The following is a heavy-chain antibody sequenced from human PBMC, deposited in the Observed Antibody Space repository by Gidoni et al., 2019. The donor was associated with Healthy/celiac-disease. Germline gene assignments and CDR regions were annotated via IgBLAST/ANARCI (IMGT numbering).Heavy chain of an antibody. D-gene: IGHD3-16*01. J-gene: IGHJ5*02. CDR3: AGGSKGNWFDP. Sequence: TPSETLSLTCTVPGGSISSYYWSWIRQPPGKGLEWIGYIYYSGSTNYNPSLKSRVTISVDTSKNQFSLKLSSVTAADTAVYYCAGGSKGNWFDPWGQGTLVTVSS. CDR2: IYYSGST. V-gene: IGHV4-59*08. CDR1: GGSISSYY.